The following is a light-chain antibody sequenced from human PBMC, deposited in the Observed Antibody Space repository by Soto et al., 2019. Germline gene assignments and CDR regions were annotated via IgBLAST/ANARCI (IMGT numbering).Light chain of an antibody. CDR2: GAS. CDR3: QQNKDWPGT. CDR1: QSVRSSY. Sequence: EIVLTQSPGTLSLSPGERATLSCRASQSVRSSYLAWYQQKPGQAPRLLIYGASSRATGIPDRFSGSGSGTEFTLTISSLQSEDFGVYYCQQNKDWPGTFGQGTKVDIK. J-gene: IGKJ1*01. V-gene: IGKV3-20*01.